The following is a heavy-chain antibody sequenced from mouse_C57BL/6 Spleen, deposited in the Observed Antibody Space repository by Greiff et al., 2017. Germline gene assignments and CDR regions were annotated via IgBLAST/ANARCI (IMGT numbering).Heavy chain of an antibody. CDR3: AREPHYYGSSYYFDD. V-gene: IGHV1-77*01. J-gene: IGHJ2*01. CDR2: IGPGSGST. CDR1: GYTFTDYS. D-gene: IGHD1-1*01. Sequence: QVQLQQSGAELVKPGASVKISCKASGYTFTDYSINWVKQRPGQGLAWIGKIGPGSGSTYYNEKFKGKATLTADKSSSTAYMQLSSLTSEDSAVYFCAREPHYYGSSYYFDDWGQGTTLTVSS.